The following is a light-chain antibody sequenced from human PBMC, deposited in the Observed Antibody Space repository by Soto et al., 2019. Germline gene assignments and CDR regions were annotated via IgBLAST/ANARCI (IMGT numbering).Light chain of an antibody. J-gene: IGLJ1*01. CDR2: GVS. CDR1: TSDVGGYNY. V-gene: IGLV2-14*01. CDR3: LSKTSTISYV. Sequence: QSVLAQPASVSGSPGQSIAISCTGTTSDVGGYNYVSWYQQHPGKVPKLLIHGVSNRPSGVSNRFSGSKPGNTASLTISGLQAEDEADYYCLSKTSTISYVFGTGTKVTVL.